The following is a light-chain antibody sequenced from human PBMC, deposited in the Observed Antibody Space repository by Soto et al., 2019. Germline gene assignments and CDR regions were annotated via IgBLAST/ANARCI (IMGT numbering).Light chain of an antibody. J-gene: IGKJ4*01. V-gene: IGKV3-11*01. CDR3: QQYNNWPLT. CDR1: QSVTSY. Sequence: DIVLTQSPAYLSLSPGERVTLSCRASQSVTSYLAWYQQKPGQTPRLLIYDAFNRATGIPDRFSGSGSGTDFTLTISSLEPEDSAVYYCQQYNNWPLTFGGGTKVEIK. CDR2: DAF.